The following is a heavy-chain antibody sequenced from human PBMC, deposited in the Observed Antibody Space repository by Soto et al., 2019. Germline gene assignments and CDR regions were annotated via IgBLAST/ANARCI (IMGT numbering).Heavy chain of an antibody. Sequence: SETLSLTCTVSGDSISSAHYYWSWLRQPPGKGLEWIGYIYHSGNTDHNPSLKSRLSMSVDTSKNQLYLKLTTVTAADTAVYYCARVYTHDKYYYAMDVWGQGTTVTVSS. D-gene: IGHD1-20*01. CDR3: ARVYTHDKYYYAMDV. V-gene: IGHV4-30-4*01. CDR2: IYHSGNT. CDR1: GDSISSAHYY. J-gene: IGHJ6*02.